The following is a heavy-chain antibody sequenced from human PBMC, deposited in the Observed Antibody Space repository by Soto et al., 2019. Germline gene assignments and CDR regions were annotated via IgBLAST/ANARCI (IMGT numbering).Heavy chain of an antibody. D-gene: IGHD1-26*01. CDR3: ARDGSQTDNYYYAMDV. J-gene: IGHJ6*02. CDR2: ISSSGTI. CDR1: GFTFSAYS. V-gene: IGHV3-48*02. Sequence: GGSLRLSCAASGFTFSAYSLDWVRRAPGRGLEWVAYISSSGTIHYANSVKGRFTVSRDNAKNSLYLQMDSLRDDDTAVYYCARDGSQTDNYYYAMDVWGQGTTVTVSS.